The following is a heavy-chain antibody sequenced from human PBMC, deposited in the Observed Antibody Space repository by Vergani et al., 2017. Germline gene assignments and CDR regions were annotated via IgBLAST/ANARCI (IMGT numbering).Heavy chain of an antibody. CDR3: ARLSYDTTPYLQGGYDC. V-gene: IGHV3-23*01. Sequence: EVQLLQSGGGVIQPGGSVRLSCAASGFTFSACPMTWVRQAPGKGLEWVSAISARYLSTSYADSVKGRFTISRDNSKNMLYLQMNSLRAEDTAVYYCARLSYDTTPYLQGGYDCWGQGTLVSVSS. CDR2: ISARYLST. D-gene: IGHD3-22*01. CDR1: GFTFSACP. J-gene: IGHJ4*02.